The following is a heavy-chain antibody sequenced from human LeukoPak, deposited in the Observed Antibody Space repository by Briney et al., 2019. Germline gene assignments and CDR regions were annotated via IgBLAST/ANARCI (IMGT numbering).Heavy chain of an antibody. CDR3: ARGGYDDGYVYFDY. D-gene: IGHD5-18*01. CDR1: GYTFTGYY. CDR2: INPNSGGT. Sequence: ASVTVSCKASGYTFTGYYMHWVRQAPGQGLEWMGWINPNSGGTNYAQKFQGRVTVTRDTSISTAYMELISLKSDDTAVYYCARGGYDDGYVYFDYWGQGTLVTVSS. J-gene: IGHJ4*02. V-gene: IGHV1-2*02.